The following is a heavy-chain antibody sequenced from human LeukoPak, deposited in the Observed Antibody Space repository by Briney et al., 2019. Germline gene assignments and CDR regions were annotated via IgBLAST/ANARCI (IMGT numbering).Heavy chain of an antibody. CDR1: GYSFTSYW. CDR2: IYPGDSDT. D-gene: IGHD3-3*01. Sequence: GESLQISCKGSGYSFTSYWIGWVRQLPGKGLEWMGIIYPGDSDTRYSPSFQGQVTISADKSISTAYLQWSSLKASDTAMYYCARRVFGVVSYFDYWGQGTLVTFSS. V-gene: IGHV5-51*01. J-gene: IGHJ4*02. CDR3: ARRVFGVVSYFDY.